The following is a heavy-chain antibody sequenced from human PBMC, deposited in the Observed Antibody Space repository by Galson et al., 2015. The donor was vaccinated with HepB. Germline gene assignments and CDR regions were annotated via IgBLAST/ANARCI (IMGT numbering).Heavy chain of an antibody. CDR3: ARGPSSSLRNWFDP. CDR2: INAGNGNT. Sequence: SVKVSCKASGYTFTSYAMHWVRQAPGQRLEWMGWINAGNGNTKCSQKFQDRVTITRDTSASTAYMELSSLGSEDTAVYYCARGPSSSLRNWFDPWGQGTLVTVSS. D-gene: IGHD6-6*01. V-gene: IGHV1-3*01. J-gene: IGHJ5*02. CDR1: GYTFTSYA.